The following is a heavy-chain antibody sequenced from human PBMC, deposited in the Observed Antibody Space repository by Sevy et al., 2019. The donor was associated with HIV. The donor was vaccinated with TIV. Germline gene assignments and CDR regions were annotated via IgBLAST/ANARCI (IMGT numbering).Heavy chain of an antibody. CDR3: TRGGRMTILSPWDY. J-gene: IGHJ4*02. D-gene: IGHD3-3*01. Sequence: GGSLRLSCIASGFIYGDYAMNWVRQAPGKGLEWVGFIRRKAFGGTTQYAASVKGRFTISRDDSKSIAYRQMNSLETEATAVYYCTRGGRMTILSPWDYWGQGTLVTVSS. CDR2: IRRKAFGGTT. V-gene: IGHV3-49*04. CDR1: GFIYGDYA.